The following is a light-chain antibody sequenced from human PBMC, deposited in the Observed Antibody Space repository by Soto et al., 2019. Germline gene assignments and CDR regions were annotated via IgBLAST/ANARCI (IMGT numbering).Light chain of an antibody. V-gene: IGKV3-20*01. Sequence: EVVLTQSPGTLSLSPGERATLSCRASQSVSNNYVAWYQQKPGQAPTLLIFGSSDSATGIPDRFSGSGSGTDFTLTISRLEPEDFAVYYCQQYGSSPPYTFGQGTKLEIK. J-gene: IGKJ2*01. CDR3: QQYGSSPPYT. CDR2: GSS. CDR1: QSVSNNY.